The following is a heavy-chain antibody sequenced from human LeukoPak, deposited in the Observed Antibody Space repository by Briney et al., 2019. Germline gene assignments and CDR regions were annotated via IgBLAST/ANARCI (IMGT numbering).Heavy chain of an antibody. CDR1: GYTFNSYG. J-gene: IGHJ4*02. CDR2: ISAYDGYT. CDR3: ARDHATYGSGGRY. D-gene: IGHD3-10*01. V-gene: IGHV1-18*01. Sequence: ASVKVSCKASGYTFNSYGFNWVRQAPGQGLEWVGWISAYDGYTSYSQKLQDRVTMTTDASTTTAFLEVRSLRSDDTAVYYCARDHATYGSGGRYWGQGTLVTVSS.